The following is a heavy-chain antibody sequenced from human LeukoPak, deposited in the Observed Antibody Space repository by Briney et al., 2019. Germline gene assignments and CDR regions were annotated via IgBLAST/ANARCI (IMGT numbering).Heavy chain of an antibody. CDR1: GFTFSSYE. CDR2: ISSSGTSM. Sequence: GGSLSLSCAAFGFTFSSYEMHWVRQAPGKGLEWVSHISSSGTSMHYADSVKGRFTISRDNAKNSLYLQMNSWRAEDTDAYYSASVYSYGAYYCGQGALVTVSS. CDR3: ASVYSYGAYY. V-gene: IGHV3-48*03. D-gene: IGHD5-18*01. J-gene: IGHJ4*02.